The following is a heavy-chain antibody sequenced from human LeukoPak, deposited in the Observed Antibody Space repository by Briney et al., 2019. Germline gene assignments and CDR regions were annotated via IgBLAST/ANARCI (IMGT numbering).Heavy chain of an antibody. CDR3: ARDYVLRFLEWPYGMDV. Sequence: GGSLRLSCAASGFTFSSYSMNWVRQAPGKGLEWVSYISSSSSTIYYADSVKSRFTISRDNAKNSLYLQMNSLRAEDTAVYYCARDYVLRFLEWPYGMDVWGQGTTVTVSS. D-gene: IGHD3-3*01. CDR2: ISSSSSTI. CDR1: GFTFSSYS. V-gene: IGHV3-48*01. J-gene: IGHJ6*02.